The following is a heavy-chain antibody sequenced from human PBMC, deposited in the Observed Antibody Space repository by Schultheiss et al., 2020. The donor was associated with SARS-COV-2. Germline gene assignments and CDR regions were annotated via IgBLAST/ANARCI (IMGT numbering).Heavy chain of an antibody. CDR3: AKGWAATYYYYYYMDV. D-gene: IGHD2-15*01. CDR2: ISSSSSYI. J-gene: IGHJ6*03. Sequence: GGSLRLSCAASGFTFSSYEMNWVRQAPGKGLEWVSSISSSSSYIYYADSVKGRFTISRDYSKNTLYLQMNSLRAEDTAVYYCAKGWAATYYYYYYMDVWGKGTTVTVSS. CDR1: GFTFSSYE. V-gene: IGHV3-21*04.